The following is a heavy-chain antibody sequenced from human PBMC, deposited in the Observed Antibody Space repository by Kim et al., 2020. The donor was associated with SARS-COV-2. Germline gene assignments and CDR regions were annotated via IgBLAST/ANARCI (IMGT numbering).Heavy chain of an antibody. CDR1: GGSISSYY. CDR2: IYYSGST. J-gene: IGHJ4*01. CDR3: ARGWYDILTGYPDYFDY. Sequence: SETLSLTCTVSGGSISSYYWSWIRQPPGKGLEWIGYIYYSGSTNYNPSLKSRVTISVDTSKNQFSLKLSSVTAADTAVYYCARGWYDILTGYPDYFDYWG. V-gene: IGHV4-59*01. D-gene: IGHD3-9*01.